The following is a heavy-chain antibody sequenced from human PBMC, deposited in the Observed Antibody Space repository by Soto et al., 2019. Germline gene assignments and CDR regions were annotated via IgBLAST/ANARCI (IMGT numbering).Heavy chain of an antibody. V-gene: IGHV4-31*03. J-gene: IGHJ6*02. Sequence: SETLSLTCTVSGGSISGGGYYWAWIRQHPGKGLEWIGYIYYTGSTYYNPSLKSRVTISVDTSKNQLSLKLSSVTAADTAVYFCARDQEVNYSDYGGSDHYYGMDVWGQGTTVTVSS. D-gene: IGHD4-17*01. CDR1: GGSISGGGYY. CDR2: IYYTGST. CDR3: ARDQEVNYSDYGGSDHYYGMDV.